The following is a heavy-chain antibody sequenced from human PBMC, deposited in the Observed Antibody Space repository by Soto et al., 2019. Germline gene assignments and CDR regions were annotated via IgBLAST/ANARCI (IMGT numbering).Heavy chain of an antibody. D-gene: IGHD2-2*01. CDR1: GYTFTGYY. Sequence: ASVKVSCKASGYTFTGYYMHWVRQAPGQGLEWMGWINPNSGGTNYAQKFQGRVTMTRDTSISTAYMELSRLRSDDTAVYYCARDGDCSSTSCYSYGMDVWGQGTKVTVSS. J-gene: IGHJ6*02. V-gene: IGHV1-2*02. CDR2: INPNSGGT. CDR3: ARDGDCSSTSCYSYGMDV.